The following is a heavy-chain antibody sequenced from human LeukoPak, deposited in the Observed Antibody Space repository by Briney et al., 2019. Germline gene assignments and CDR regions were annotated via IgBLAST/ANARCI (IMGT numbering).Heavy chain of an antibody. Sequence: GRSLRLSCAASGFTFSSYGMHWVRQAPGKGLEWVAVIWYDGSNKYYADSVKGLFTISRDNSKNTLYLQMNSLRAEDTAVYYCARDLGGSGSRKIRYYFDYWGQGTLVTVSS. V-gene: IGHV3-33*01. CDR2: IWYDGSNK. CDR1: GFTFSSYG. CDR3: ARDLGGSGSRKIRYYFDY. D-gene: IGHD1-26*01. J-gene: IGHJ4*02.